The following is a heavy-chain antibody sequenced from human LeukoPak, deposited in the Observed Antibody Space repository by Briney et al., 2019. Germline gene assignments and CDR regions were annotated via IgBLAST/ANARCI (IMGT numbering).Heavy chain of an antibody. CDR2: ISAYNGNT. Sequence: APVNVSCKASGYTFTSYGISWVRQAPGQGLEWMGWISAYNGNTNYAQKLQGRVTMTTDTSTSTAYMELRSLRSDDTAVYYCASTSRATTVTPGTYWGQGTLVTVSS. CDR3: ASTSRATTVTPGTY. D-gene: IGHD4-17*01. CDR1: GYTFTSYG. J-gene: IGHJ4*02. V-gene: IGHV1-18*01.